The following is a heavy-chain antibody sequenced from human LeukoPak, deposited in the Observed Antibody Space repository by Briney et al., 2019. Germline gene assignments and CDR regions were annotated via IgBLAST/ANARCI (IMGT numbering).Heavy chain of an antibody. J-gene: IGHJ4*02. D-gene: IGHD3-22*01. V-gene: IGHV3-30-3*01. CDR3: ARDLYYYDSSGYYYVGYY. CDR2: ISYDGSNK. Sequence: PGGSLRLSCAASGFTFSSYAMHWVRQAPGKGLEWVAVISYDGSNKYYADSVKGRFTASRDNSKNTLYLQMNSLRAEDTAVYYCARDLYYYDSSGYYYVGYYWGQGTLVTVSS. CDR1: GFTFSSYA.